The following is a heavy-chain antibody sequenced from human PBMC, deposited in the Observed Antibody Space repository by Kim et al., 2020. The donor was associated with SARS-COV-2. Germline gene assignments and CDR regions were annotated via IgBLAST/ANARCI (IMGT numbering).Heavy chain of an antibody. CDR3: VRVRQYCVAGCYFDV. J-gene: IGHJ3*01. V-gene: IGHV3-33*03. CDR1: GFTFSSYG. Sequence: GGSLRLSCAASGFTFSSYGMHWVRQAPGKGLEWVAVIWYDGGNIYYADSVKCRFTISRDNAKNTLYLQMNSLRTEETAVDYWVRVRQYCVAGCYFDV. CDR2: IWYDGGNI. D-gene: IGHD6-19*01.